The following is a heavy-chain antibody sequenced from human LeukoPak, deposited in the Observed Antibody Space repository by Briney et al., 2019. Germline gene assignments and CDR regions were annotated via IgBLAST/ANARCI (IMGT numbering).Heavy chain of an antibody. D-gene: IGHD3-10*01. V-gene: IGHV5-51*01. CDR1: GFTFTNYW. J-gene: IGHJ4*02. CDR2: IYSGDSDT. CDR3: VRIGSYGDF. Sequence: GESLKISCMGSGFTFTNYWIGWVRQMPGKGLEFMGNIYSGDSDTRFSPSFQGQVTISADKSISTAYLQWSSLKASDSAMYYCVRIGSYGDFWGQGTLVIVSS.